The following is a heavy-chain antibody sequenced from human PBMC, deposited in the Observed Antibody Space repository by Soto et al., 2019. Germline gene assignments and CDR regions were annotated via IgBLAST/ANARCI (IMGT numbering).Heavy chain of an antibody. Sequence: GESLKISCKGSGYSFTSYWIGWVRQMPGKGLEWMGIIYPGDSDTRYSPSFQGRVTISADKSITMVYLQWSGLKASDTAMYYCARTGSSPYYMAVWGKGTTVTVSS. D-gene: IGHD2-15*01. J-gene: IGHJ6*03. CDR2: IYPGDSDT. V-gene: IGHV5-51*01. CDR3: ARTGSSPYYMAV. CDR1: GYSFTSYW.